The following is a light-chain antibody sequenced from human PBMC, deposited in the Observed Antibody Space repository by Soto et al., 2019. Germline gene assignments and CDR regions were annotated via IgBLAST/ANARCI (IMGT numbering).Light chain of an antibody. CDR3: QQYGSSPRT. CDR1: RSVTTS. CDR2: GAS. V-gene: IGKV3-15*01. J-gene: IGKJ1*01. Sequence: DIVVTQSPATLSVSPGERTTLSCRASRSVTTSLAWYQQKPGQAPRLLIYGASPRATGIPARFSGSGSGTEFTLTISSLQSEDFAVYYCQQYGSSPRTFGQGTKVDIK.